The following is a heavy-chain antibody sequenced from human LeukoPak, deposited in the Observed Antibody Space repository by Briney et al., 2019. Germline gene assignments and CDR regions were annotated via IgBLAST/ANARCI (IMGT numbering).Heavy chain of an antibody. CDR2: IYYSGST. CDR1: GGSISSSSYY. Sequence: SETLSLTCTVSGGSISSSSYYWGWIRQPPGKGLEWIGSIYYSGSTYYNPSLKSRVTISVDTSKNQFSLKLNSVTAADTAVYYCASRATYFYGSGTPLTYWGQGTLVTVSS. J-gene: IGHJ4*02. D-gene: IGHD3-10*01. CDR3: ASRATYFYGSGTPLTY. V-gene: IGHV4-39*07.